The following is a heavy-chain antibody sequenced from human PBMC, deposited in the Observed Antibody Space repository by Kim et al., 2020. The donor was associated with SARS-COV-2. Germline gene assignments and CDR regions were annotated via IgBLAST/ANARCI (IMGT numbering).Heavy chain of an antibody. CDR3: ARVSSGRWLPRG. CDR1: GGSFSGYY. CDR2: INHSGST. J-gene: IGHJ4*02. Sequence: SETLSLTCAVYGGSFSGYYWSWIRQPPGKGLEWIGEINHSGSTNYNPSLKSRVTISVDTSKNQFSLKLSSVTAADTAVYYCARVSSGRWLPRGWGQGTLVTVSS. V-gene: IGHV4-34*01. D-gene: IGHD5-12*01.